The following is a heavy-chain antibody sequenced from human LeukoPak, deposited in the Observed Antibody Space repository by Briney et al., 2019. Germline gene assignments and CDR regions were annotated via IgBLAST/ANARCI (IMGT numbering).Heavy chain of an antibody. V-gene: IGHV3-74*01. CDR2: MNGEGTTI. Sequence: GGSVTLSCATSGLSFRTTWIDWVRQAPGKGLMWVSRMNGEGTTIDYADSVKGRFTVSRDYAKNTLFLQMNNLRTEDTALYFCATARNFRFEYWGQGSLVTVSA. J-gene: IGHJ4*02. D-gene: IGHD1-7*01. CDR3: ATARNFRFEY. CDR1: GLSFRTTW.